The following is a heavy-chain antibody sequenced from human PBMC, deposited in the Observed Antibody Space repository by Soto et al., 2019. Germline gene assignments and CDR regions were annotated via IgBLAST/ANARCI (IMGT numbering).Heavy chain of an antibody. CDR2: ISSSSSYT. D-gene: IGHD2-2*01. V-gene: IGHV3-11*06. J-gene: IGHJ4*02. CDR3: ARVLCSSTSCYLRGGVDY. CDR1: GFTFSDYY. Sequence: PGGSLRLSCAASGFTFSDYYMSWIRQAPGKGLEWVSYISSSSSYTNYADSVKGRFTISRDNAKNSLYLQMNSLRAEDTAVYYCARVLCSSTSCYLRGGVDYWGQGTLVTVSS.